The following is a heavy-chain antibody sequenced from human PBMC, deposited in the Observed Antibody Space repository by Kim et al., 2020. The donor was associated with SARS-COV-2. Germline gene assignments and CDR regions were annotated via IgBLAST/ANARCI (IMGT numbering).Heavy chain of an antibody. CDR2: DT. D-gene: IGHD3-10*01. V-gene: IGHV5-51*01. Sequence: DTRYSPSFQSQVTISADKSTSTAYLQWSSLKASDTAMYYCAVGGSGPQIDYWGQGTLVTVSS. J-gene: IGHJ4*02. CDR3: AVGGSGPQIDY.